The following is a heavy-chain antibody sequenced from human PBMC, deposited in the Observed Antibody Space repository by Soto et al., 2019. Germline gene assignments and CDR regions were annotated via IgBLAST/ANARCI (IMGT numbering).Heavy chain of an antibody. CDR3: ARLRYCSGGSCYHGGAFDI. Sequence: PGESLKISCKGSGYSFTSYWIGWVRQMPGKGLEWMGIIYPGDSDTRYSPSFQGQVTISADKSISTAYLQWSSLKASDTAMYYCARLRYCSGGSCYHGGAFDIWGQGTMVTVSS. CDR2: IYPGDSDT. D-gene: IGHD2-15*01. V-gene: IGHV5-51*01. J-gene: IGHJ3*02. CDR1: GYSFTSYW.